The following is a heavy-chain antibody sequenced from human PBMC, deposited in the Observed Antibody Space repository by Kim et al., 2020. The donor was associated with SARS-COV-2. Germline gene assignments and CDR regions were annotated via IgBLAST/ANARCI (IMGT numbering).Heavy chain of an antibody. D-gene: IGHD3-10*01. CDR2: ISAYNGNT. V-gene: IGHV1-18*01. J-gene: IGHJ6*02. CDR3: ARSVGGHYYGSGTYGMDV. Sequence: ASVKVSCKASGYTFTSYGISWVRQAPGQGLEWMGWISAYNGNTNYAQKLQGRVTMTTDTSTSTAYMELRSLRSDDTAVYYCARSVGGHYYGSGTYGMDVWGQGTTVTVSS. CDR1: GYTFTSYG.